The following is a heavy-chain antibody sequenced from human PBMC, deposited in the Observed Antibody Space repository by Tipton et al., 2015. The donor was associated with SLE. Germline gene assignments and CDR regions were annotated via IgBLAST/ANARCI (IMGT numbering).Heavy chain of an antibody. D-gene: IGHD1-26*01. Sequence: TLSLTCTVSGGSISSGGYYWSWIRQHPGKGLEWIGYIYYSGSTYYNPSLKSRLTISVDTSKNQFSLNLSSVTAADTALYYCAREVGVTTDRWYFDLWGRGTLVTVSS. V-gene: IGHV4-31*03. CDR2: IYYSGST. J-gene: IGHJ2*01. CDR1: GGSISSGGYY. CDR3: AREVGVTTDRWYFDL.